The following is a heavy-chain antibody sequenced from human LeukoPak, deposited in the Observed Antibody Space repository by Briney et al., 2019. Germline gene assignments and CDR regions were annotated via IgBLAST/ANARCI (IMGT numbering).Heavy chain of an antibody. J-gene: IGHJ4*02. D-gene: IGHD3-9*01. CDR1: GFTFSIYW. CDR2: IKQDGSEK. CDR3: ARFHDIFTGYSRYYYFDY. V-gene: IGHV3-7*01. Sequence: GGTLRLSCAASGFTFSIYWLSWVRQAPGKGLECVANIKQDGSEKHYVDSVKGRFTISRDNAKNSLYLQMNSLRAEDTAVYYCARFHDIFTGYSRYYYFDYWGQGTLVTVSS.